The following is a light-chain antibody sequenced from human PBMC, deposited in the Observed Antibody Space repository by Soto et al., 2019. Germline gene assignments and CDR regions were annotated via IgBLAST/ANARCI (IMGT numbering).Light chain of an antibody. CDR2: DAY. Sequence: EIVLTQSPATLSLSPGERATFSCRASQSVSSYLAWYQQKPGQAHRLLIYDAYNRATGIPARFSGSGSGTDFTLTIRRLEPEDFAVYYCQQYGSSPGTFGQGTKVDIK. CDR1: QSVSSY. V-gene: IGKV3-20*01. J-gene: IGKJ1*01. CDR3: QQYGSSPGT.